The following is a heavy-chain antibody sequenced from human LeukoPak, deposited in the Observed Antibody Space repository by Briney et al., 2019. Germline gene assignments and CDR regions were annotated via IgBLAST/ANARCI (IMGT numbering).Heavy chain of an antibody. CDR2: INPADSDT. CDR1: GYRSTDYW. CDR3: ARAWNFDY. V-gene: IGHV5-51*01. J-gene: IGHJ4*02. D-gene: IGHD3-3*01. Sequence: GESLKISCQGSGYRSTDYWIGWVRQMPGKGPEWMGIINPADSDTRYSPAFQGQITISADKSISTTYLHWSSLKASDTAMYYCARAWNFDYWGQGTLVTVS.